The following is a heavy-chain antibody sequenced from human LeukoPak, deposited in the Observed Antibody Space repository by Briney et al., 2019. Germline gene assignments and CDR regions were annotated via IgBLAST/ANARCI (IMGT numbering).Heavy chain of an antibody. CDR3: ARADLDYYYYMDV. CDR2: INPNSGGT. V-gene: IGHV1-2*02. J-gene: IGHJ6*03. CDR1: GYTFTSYY. Sequence: ASVKVSCKASGYTFTSYYMHWVRQAPGQGLEWMGWINPNSGGTNYAQKFQGRVTMTRDTSISTAYMELSRLRSDDTAVYYCARADLDYYYYMDVWGKGTTVTVSS.